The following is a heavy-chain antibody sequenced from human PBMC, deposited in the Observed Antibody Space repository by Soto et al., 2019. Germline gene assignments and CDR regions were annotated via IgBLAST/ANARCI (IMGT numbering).Heavy chain of an antibody. V-gene: IGHV3-30*18. Sequence: QVQLVESGGGVVQPGRSLRLSCAASGFTFSSYGMHWVRQAPGKGLVWVAVISYDGSNKYYADSVKGRFTISRDNSKNTLYLQMNSLRAEDTAVYYCAKGGVSYSNYQAFDYWGQGTLVTVSS. CDR1: GFTFSSYG. D-gene: IGHD4-4*01. CDR3: AKGGVSYSNYQAFDY. J-gene: IGHJ4*02. CDR2: ISYDGSNK.